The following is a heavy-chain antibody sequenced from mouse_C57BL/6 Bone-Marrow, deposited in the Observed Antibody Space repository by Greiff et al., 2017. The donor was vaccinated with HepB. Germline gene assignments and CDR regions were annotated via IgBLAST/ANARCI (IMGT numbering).Heavy chain of an antibody. Sequence: EVNLVESGEGLVKPGGSLKLSCAASGFTFSSYAMSWVRQTPEKRLEWVAYISSGGDYIYYADTVKGRFTISRDNARNTLYLQMSSLKSEDTAMYYCTRDGITTVVVDVWGTGTTVTVSS. D-gene: IGHD1-1*01. CDR3: TRDGITTVVVDV. J-gene: IGHJ1*03. CDR1: GFTFSSYA. V-gene: IGHV5-9-1*02. CDR2: ISSGGDYI.